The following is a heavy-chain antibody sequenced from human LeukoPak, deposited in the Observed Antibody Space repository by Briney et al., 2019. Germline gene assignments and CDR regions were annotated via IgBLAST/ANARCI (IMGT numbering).Heavy chain of an antibody. CDR3: ARVLVTYCSSTSCRYFDY. V-gene: IGHV3-7*01. CDR1: GFTFSSYW. D-gene: IGHD2-2*01. Sequence: PEGSLRLSCAASGFTFSSYWMSWVRQAPGKGLEWVANIKQDGSEKYYVDSVKGRFTISRDNAKNSLYLQMNSLRAEDTAVYYCARVLVTYCSSTSCRYFDYWGQGTLVTVSS. CDR2: IKQDGSEK. J-gene: IGHJ4*02.